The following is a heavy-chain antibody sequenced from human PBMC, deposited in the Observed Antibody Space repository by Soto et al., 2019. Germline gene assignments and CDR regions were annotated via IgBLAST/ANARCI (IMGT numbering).Heavy chain of an antibody. CDR3: ARVRGIAARPYYYGMDV. V-gene: IGHV1-18*01. D-gene: IGHD6-6*01. CDR1: GYTFTSYG. CDR2: ISAYNGNT. Sequence: ASVKGYWKASGYTFTSYGISCVRHAPGQGLEWMGWISAYNGNTNYAQKLQGRVTMTTDTSTSTAYMELRSLRSDDTAVYYCARVRGIAARPYYYGMDVWGQGTTVTAP. J-gene: IGHJ6*02.